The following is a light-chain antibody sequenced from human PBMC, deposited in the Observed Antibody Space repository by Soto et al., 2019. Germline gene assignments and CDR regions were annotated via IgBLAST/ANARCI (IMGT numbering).Light chain of an antibody. CDR1: QSVSSNY. CDR3: QQYGSSLFT. Sequence: EIVLTQSPGTLSLSLGERATLSCRASQSVSSNYLAWYQQKPGQAPRVLIYGASSRATGIPDRFSGGGSGTDFTLTISRLEPEDFAVYYCQQYGSSLFTFGPGTKVDIK. CDR2: GAS. V-gene: IGKV3-20*01. J-gene: IGKJ3*01.